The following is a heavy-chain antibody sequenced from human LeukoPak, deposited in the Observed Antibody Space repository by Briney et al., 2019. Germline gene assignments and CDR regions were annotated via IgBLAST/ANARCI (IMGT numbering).Heavy chain of an antibody. Sequence: ASVKVSCKASGYTFTDYYMHWVRQATGQGLEWMGWINPNTGSTNYAQKFKGRVTITRNTSISTAYMELSSLRSDDTAVYYCAKVSQPVTAPTVCAPWGQGTLVSVSS. J-gene: IGHJ5*02. CDR1: GYTFTDYY. CDR3: AKVSQPVTAPTVCAP. D-gene: IGHD5-18*01. CDR2: INPNTGST. V-gene: IGHV1-2*02.